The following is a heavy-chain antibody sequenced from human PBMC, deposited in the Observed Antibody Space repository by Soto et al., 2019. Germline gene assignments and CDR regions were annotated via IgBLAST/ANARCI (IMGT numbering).Heavy chain of an antibody. CDR3: ARGGYYYENSGQNAYDY. J-gene: IGHJ4*01. Sequence: SETLSLTCTVSGGSISSGDYDWTWIRQPPGKGLEWIGYIYYTGNTYYNPSLKSRLTISLDTSRNQFSLKLSSVTAADTAVYYCARGGYYYENSGQNAYDYWGQGILVTVSS. D-gene: IGHD3-22*01. V-gene: IGHV4-30-4*01. CDR2: IYYTGNT. CDR1: GGSISSGDYD.